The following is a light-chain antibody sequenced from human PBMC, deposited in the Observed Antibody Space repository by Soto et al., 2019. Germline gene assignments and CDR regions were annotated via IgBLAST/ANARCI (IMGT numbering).Light chain of an antibody. V-gene: IGKV3-11*01. CDR2: DAS. J-gene: IGKJ4*01. Sequence: EIVLTQSPATLSLSPGERATLSWGASQSVRSYLAWYQQKTGQAPRPLIYDASNRATGIPARFSGRGYGTDLTLPISSLKPEDFAVYYCQQRSNWTLTFGGGTQVDIK. CDR3: QQRSNWTLT. CDR1: QSVRSY.